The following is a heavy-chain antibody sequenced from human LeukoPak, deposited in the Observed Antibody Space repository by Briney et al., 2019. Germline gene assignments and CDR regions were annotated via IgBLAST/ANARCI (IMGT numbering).Heavy chain of an antibody. D-gene: IGHD6-13*01. CDR2: IYTTGST. CDR1: GGSISDYY. J-gene: IGHJ3*02. CDR3: ARSYSSSWYGAFDI. V-gene: IGHV4-4*07. Sequence: SETLSLTCTVSGGSISDYYWSWIRQPAGKGLEWIGRIYTTGSTDYNPSLKSRVTMSVDTSKNQFSLKLSSVTAADTAVYYCARSYSSSWYGAFDIWGQGTMVTVSS.